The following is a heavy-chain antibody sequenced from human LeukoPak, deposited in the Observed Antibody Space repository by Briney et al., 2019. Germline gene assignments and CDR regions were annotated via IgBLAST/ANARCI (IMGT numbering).Heavy chain of an antibody. CDR2: INWNGGST. CDR1: GFTFDDYG. Sequence: GGSLRLSCAASGFTFDDYGMSWVRQAPGKGLEWVSGINWNGGSTGYADSVKGRFTISRDNAKNSLYLQMNSLRAEDTALYYCARYCSSTSCYRAFDIWGQGTTVTVSS. CDR3: ARYCSSTSCYRAFDI. D-gene: IGHD2-2*01. J-gene: IGHJ3*02. V-gene: IGHV3-20*04.